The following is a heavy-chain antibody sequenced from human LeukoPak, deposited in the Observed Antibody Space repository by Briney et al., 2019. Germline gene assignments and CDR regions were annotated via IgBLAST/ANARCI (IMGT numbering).Heavy chain of an antibody. CDR2: IYTSGST. CDR3: ARGGGISHYYYYMDV. V-gene: IGHV4-61*02. Sequence: SETLSLTCTVSGGSISSGSYYWSWIRQPAGKGLEWIGRIYTSGSTNYNPSLKSRVTISVDTSKNQFSLKLSSVTAADTAVYYCARGGGISHYYYYMDVWGKGTTVTISS. CDR1: GGSISSGSYY. D-gene: IGHD6-13*01. J-gene: IGHJ6*03.